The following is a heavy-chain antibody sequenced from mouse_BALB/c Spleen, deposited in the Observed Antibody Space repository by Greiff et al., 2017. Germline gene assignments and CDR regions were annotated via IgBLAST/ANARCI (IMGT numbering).Heavy chain of an antibody. V-gene: IGHV5-17*02. D-gene: IGHD2-1*01. CDR2: ISSGSSTI. CDR3: ARSWKWGNYDAMDY. Sequence: EVKLVESGGGLVQPGGSRKLSCAASGFTFSSFGMHWVRQAPEKGLEWVAYISSGSSTIYYADTVKGRFTISRDNPKNTLFLQMTSLRSEDTAMYYCARSWKWGNYDAMDYWGQGTSVTVSS. J-gene: IGHJ4*01. CDR1: GFTFSSFG.